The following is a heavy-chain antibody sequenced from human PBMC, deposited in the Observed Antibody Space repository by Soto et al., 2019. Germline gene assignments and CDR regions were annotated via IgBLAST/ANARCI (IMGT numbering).Heavy chain of an antibody. J-gene: IGHJ6*04. CDR1: GFTFSSYG. Sequence: GGSLRLSCAASGFTFSSYGMHWVRQAPGKGLEWVAVIWYDGSNKYYADSVKGRFTISRDNSKNTLYLQMNSLRAEDTAVYYCARDKGPALRFLEWLFSPPDVWGKGTTVTVSS. CDR2: IWYDGSNK. D-gene: IGHD3-3*01. CDR3: ARDKGPALRFLEWLFSPPDV. V-gene: IGHV3-33*01.